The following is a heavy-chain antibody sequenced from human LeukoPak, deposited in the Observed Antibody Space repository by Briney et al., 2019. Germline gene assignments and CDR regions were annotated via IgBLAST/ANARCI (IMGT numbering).Heavy chain of an antibody. Sequence: GGSLRLSCAASGFTFSSYAMHWVRQAPGKGLEWVAAISYDGSNKYYADSVKGRFTISRDNSKNTLYLQMNSLRAGDTAVYYCARAQLPYSSSAAHDYWGQGTLVTVSS. V-gene: IGHV3-30*04. CDR3: ARAQLPYSSSAAHDY. D-gene: IGHD6-13*01. CDR1: GFTFSSYA. J-gene: IGHJ4*02. CDR2: ISYDGSNK.